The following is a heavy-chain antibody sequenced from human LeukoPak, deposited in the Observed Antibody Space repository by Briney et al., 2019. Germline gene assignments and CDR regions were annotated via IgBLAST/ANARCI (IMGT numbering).Heavy chain of an antibody. CDR1: GFTFSSYSMN. CDR2: IYYSGST. CDR3: ARAYCTNFCAFDI. V-gene: IGHV4-59*05. J-gene: IGHJ3*02. D-gene: IGHD2-8*01. Sequence: GSLRLSCAASGFTFSSYSMNWVRQAPGKGLEWIGSIYYSGSTYYNPSLKSRVTISVDTSKNQFSLKLSSVTAADTAVYYCARAYCTNFCAFDIWGQGTMVTVSS.